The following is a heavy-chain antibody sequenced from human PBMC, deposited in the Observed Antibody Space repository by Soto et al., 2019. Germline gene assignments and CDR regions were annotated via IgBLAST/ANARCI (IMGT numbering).Heavy chain of an antibody. D-gene: IGHD6-13*01. CDR3: AKGSSSSWYTQNWYFDL. V-gene: IGHV3-30*18. CDR1: GFTFSSYG. Sequence: QVQLVESGGGVVQPGRSLRLSCAASGFTFSSYGMHWVRQAPGKGLEWVAVISYDGSNKYYADSVKGRFTISRDNSKNTLYLRMNSLRAEDTAVYYCAKGSSSSWYTQNWYFDLWGRGTLVTVSS. J-gene: IGHJ2*01. CDR2: ISYDGSNK.